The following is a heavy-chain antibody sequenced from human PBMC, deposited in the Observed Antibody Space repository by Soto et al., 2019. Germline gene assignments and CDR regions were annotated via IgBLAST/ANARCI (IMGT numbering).Heavy chain of an antibody. CDR2: IDPSDSYT. CDR3: ARVHKNWFDS. J-gene: IGHJ5*01. CDR1: GYNFTAFW. Sequence: GESLKISCKASGYNFTAFWIHWVRQMPGKGLEWLGKIDPSDSYTNYSPSFEGHVTISTDNSITTAYLQWSSLRASDTALYFCARVHKNWFDSWAQGXMVTVSS. V-gene: IGHV5-10-1*01.